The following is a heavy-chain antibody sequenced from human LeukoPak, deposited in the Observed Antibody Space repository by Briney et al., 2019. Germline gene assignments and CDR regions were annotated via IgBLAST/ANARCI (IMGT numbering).Heavy chain of an antibody. J-gene: IGHJ6*02. V-gene: IGHV4-59*01. Sequence: SETLSLTCTVSGGSMSSYYWSWIRQPRGEGLEWIGYNYYSGSTNYNPSLKSRVTISVDTSKNQFSLKLSSMTAADTAVYYCARVHVDSYYYYGMDVWGQGTTVTVSS. D-gene: IGHD3-16*01. CDR2: NYYSGST. CDR3: ARVHVDSYYYYGMDV. CDR1: GGSMSSYY.